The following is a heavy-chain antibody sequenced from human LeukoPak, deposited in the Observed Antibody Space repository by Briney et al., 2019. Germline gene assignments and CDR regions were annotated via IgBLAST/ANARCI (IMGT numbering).Heavy chain of an antibody. Sequence: GGSLRLSCAASGFTFSTYDFHWVRQATGKGLEWVSGIGPAGDTYYSGSVKGRFTISRENAKNSLYLQMNGLRVEDTAVYFCARGEQKATITGLDSWGQGTLVTVSS. D-gene: IGHD5-24*01. J-gene: IGHJ4*02. CDR1: GFTFSTYD. CDR2: IGPAGDT. CDR3: ARGEQKATITGLDS. V-gene: IGHV3-13*01.